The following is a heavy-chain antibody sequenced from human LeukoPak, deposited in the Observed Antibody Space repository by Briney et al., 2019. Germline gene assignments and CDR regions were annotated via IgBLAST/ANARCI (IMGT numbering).Heavy chain of an antibody. CDR2: IIPIFGTA. CDR1: GGTFSSYA. J-gene: IGHJ4*02. Sequence: GASVKVSCKASGGTFSSYAISWVRQAPGQGLEWMGGIIPIFGTANYAQKFQGRVTITADESTSTAYMELSSLRSEDTAVYYCARDSGGKQDFDYWGQGTLVTVSS. D-gene: IGHD4-23*01. V-gene: IGHV1-69*13. CDR3: ARDSGGKQDFDY.